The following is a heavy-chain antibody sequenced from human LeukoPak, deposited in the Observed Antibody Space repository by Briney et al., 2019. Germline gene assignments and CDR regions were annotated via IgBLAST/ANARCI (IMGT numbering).Heavy chain of an antibody. J-gene: IGHJ4*02. CDR1: GGSFSGYY. CDR2: INHSGST. D-gene: IGHD1-1*01. V-gene: IGHV4-34*01. Sequence: SETLSLTCAVSGGSFSGYYWSWIRQPPGKGLEWIGEINHSGSTNYNPSLKSRVTISVDTSKNQFSLKLSSVTAADTAVYYCARDKGSCGLDYWGQGTLVTVSS. CDR3: ARDKGSCGLDY.